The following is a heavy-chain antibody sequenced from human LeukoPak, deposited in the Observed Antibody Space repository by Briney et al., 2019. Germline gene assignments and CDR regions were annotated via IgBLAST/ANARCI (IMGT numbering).Heavy chain of an antibody. CDR1: GGSFSGYY. J-gene: IGHJ4*02. V-gene: IGHV4-34*01. CDR3: ARVSDSSSSGTDY. Sequence: SETLSLTCAVYGGSFSGYYWSWIRQPPGKGLEWIGEINHSGSTNYNPSLKSRVTISVDTSKNQFSLKLSSVTAADTAVYYCARVSDSSSSGTDYWGQGTLVTVSS. D-gene: IGHD6-6*01. CDR2: INHSGST.